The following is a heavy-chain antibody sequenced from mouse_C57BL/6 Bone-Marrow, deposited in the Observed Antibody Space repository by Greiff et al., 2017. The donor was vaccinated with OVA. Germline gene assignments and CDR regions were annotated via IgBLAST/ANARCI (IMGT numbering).Heavy chain of an antibody. Sequence: EVQLVESGGGLVQPTGSLKLSCAASGFTFNTYAMHWVRQAPGKGLEWVARIRSKSSNYATYYADSVKDRFTISRDDSQSMLYLQMNNLKTEDTAMYYCVRGDSSGYPYYFDYWGQGTTLTVSS. CDR2: IRSKSSNYAT. V-gene: IGHV10-3*01. D-gene: IGHD3-2*02. J-gene: IGHJ2*01. CDR3: VRGDSSGYPYYFDY. CDR1: GFTFNTYA.